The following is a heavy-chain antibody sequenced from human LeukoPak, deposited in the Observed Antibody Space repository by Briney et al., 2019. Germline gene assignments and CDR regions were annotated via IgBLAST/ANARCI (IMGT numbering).Heavy chain of an antibody. CDR2: INHSGST. J-gene: IGHJ4*02. Sequence: KSSETLSLTCVVYGASFSGNYWTWIRQPPGKGLEWIGEINHSGSTNYNPSLKSRVTMSVDTSKNQFSLKLSSVTAADTAVYFCARGDCSSTTCFHYYFDYWGQGTLVTVSS. CDR3: ARGDCSSTTCFHYYFDY. CDR1: GASFSGNY. D-gene: IGHD2-2*01. V-gene: IGHV4-34*01.